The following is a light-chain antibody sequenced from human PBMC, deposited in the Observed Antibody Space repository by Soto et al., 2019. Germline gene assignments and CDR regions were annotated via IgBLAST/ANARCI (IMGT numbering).Light chain of an antibody. V-gene: IGKV1-27*01. CDR2: AAS. J-gene: IGKJ1*01. CDR1: QGISNY. CDR3: QKYNSAPRT. Sequence: DIQMTQSPSSLSASVGDRVTITCRASQGISNYLAWYQQKPGKVTKLLIYAASTLQSGVPSRFSGSGSGTDLTLTISSLLPEYVATYYCQKYNSAPRTFGQGTKVEIK.